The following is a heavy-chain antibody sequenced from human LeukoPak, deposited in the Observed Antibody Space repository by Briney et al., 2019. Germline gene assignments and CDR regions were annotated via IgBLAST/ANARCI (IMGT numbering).Heavy chain of an antibody. Sequence: PGGSLRLSCAASGFTFSDFVMHWVRQAPGKGLEWVAVISHDGSKEFYTDSVKGRFTISRDNSKNTVYLQMNSLRVEETAVYYCARPALPATVGLEYFQHWGQGTLVTVSS. CDR1: GFTFSDFV. D-gene: IGHD2-2*01. V-gene: IGHV3-30-3*01. CDR2: ISHDGSKE. CDR3: ARPALPATVGLEYFQH. J-gene: IGHJ1*01.